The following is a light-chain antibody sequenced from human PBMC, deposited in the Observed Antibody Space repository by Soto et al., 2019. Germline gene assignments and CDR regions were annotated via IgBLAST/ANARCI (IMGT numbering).Light chain of an antibody. V-gene: IGKV3-15*01. CDR3: QQYNNWPQT. Sequence: ERVMTQSPATLYVSPGERATLSCRASQSVSSNLAWYQQKPGQAPRLLIYGASTRATGIPARFSGSGSGTELTLTISSLQSEDFAVYYCQQYNNWPQTFGHGTKVEIK. J-gene: IGKJ1*01. CDR2: GAS. CDR1: QSVSSN.